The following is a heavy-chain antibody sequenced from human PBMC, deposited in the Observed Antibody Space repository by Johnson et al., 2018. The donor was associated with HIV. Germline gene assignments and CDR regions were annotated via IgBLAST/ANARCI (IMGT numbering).Heavy chain of an antibody. CDR1: GFIFSIYG. V-gene: IGHV3-7*03. CDR2: IKQDGSEK. Sequence: VQLVESGGGLVQPGGSLRLSCAASGFIFSIYGMHWVRQAPGKGLEWVANIKQDGSEKYYVDSVKGRFTISRDNAKNSLYLQMNSLRAGDTAVYYCARVIRLGAVRLRHAFDIWGQGTMVTVSS. J-gene: IGHJ3*02. CDR3: ARVIRLGAVRLRHAFDI. D-gene: IGHD4-17*01.